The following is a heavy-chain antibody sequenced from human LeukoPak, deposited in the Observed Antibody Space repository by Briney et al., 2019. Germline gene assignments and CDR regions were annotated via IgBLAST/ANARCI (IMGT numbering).Heavy chain of an antibody. CDR2: ISGSGGST. V-gene: IGHV3-23*01. J-gene: IGHJ4*02. Sequence: GGLLRLSCAASGFTFSSYAMSWVRQAPGKGLEWVSAISGSGGSTYYADSVKGRFTISRDNSKNTLYLQMNSLRAEDTAVYYCAKPTYYYYDSSGYWGQGTLVTVSS. CDR3: AKPTYYYYDSSGY. D-gene: IGHD3-22*01. CDR1: GFTFSSYA.